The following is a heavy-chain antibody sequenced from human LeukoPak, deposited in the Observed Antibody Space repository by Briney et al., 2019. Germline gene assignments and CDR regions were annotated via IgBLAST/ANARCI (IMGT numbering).Heavy chain of an antibody. CDR2: ISAYNGNT. D-gene: IGHD2-15*01. CDR1: GYTFTSYG. CDR3: ARVPPGGSCPKRCGYYFDY. J-gene: IGHJ4*02. Sequence: ASVTVSCTASGYTFTSYGISWVRQAPGQGLEWMGWISAYNGNTNYAQKLQGRVTMTTDTSTSTAYMELRSLRSDDTAVYYCARVPPGGSCPKRCGYYFDYWGQGTLVTVSS. V-gene: IGHV1-18*01.